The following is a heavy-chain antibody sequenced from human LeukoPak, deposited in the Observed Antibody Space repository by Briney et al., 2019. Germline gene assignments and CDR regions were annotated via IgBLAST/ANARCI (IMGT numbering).Heavy chain of an antibody. D-gene: IGHD6-6*01. CDR1: GFTFSSYN. V-gene: IGHV3-21*01. CDR3: ARDIRRSIASPYYFDY. CDR2: ISSSSSYI. Sequence: GGSLRLSCAASGFTFSSYNMNWVRQAPGKGLEWVSSISSSSSYIYYADSVKGRFTISRDNARNSLYLQMNSLRAEDTAVYYCARDIRRSIASPYYFDYWGQGTLVTVSS. J-gene: IGHJ4*02.